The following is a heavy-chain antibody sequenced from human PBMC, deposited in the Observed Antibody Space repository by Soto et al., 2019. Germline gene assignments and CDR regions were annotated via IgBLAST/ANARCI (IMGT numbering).Heavy chain of an antibody. D-gene: IGHD2-15*01. CDR1: GFTFSTYA. V-gene: IGHV3-23*01. Sequence: EVRLLESGGGLVQPGGSLRLYCVGSGFTFSTYAMSWVRQAPGKGLEWVSSIGGRGGSTYYADSVKGRFTISRDKSKNTLSLQMNSLRAEDTAVYYCAKLSRGCNGDSCYLVHFDYWGQGSLVTVSS. J-gene: IGHJ4*02. CDR2: IGGRGGST. CDR3: AKLSRGCNGDSCYLVHFDY.